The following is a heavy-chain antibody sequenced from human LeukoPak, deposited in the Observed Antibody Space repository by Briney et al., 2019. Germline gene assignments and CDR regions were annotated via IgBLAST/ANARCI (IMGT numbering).Heavy chain of an antibody. V-gene: IGHV4-4*08. CDR3: AGRGQRYFRD. CDR1: GDSISSDY. Sequence: PSETLSLTCTVSGDSISSDYWSWIRQPPGKGLEWIGYIYRFGNTDYNPSLMRRVTKSLDTSKKQLSLNLTSVTAADTAVYYCAGRGQRYFRDWGQGTLVTVSS. J-gene: IGHJ1*01. CDR2: IYRFGNT.